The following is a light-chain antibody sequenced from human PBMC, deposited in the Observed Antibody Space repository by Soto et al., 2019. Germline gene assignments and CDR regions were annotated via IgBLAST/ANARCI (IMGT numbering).Light chain of an antibody. V-gene: IGKV3D-11*02. CDR3: QQRSAWPFT. CDR2: DAS. CDR1: QTVDKY. J-gene: IGKJ4*01. Sequence: IVLTQSPATLSLSPGERATLSCMASQTVDKYLAWYPVRPGQAPRLLIFDASTLATGVPPRFSGSRAGSDFTLTISSLDPEDFALYYCQQRSAWPFTFGGGTSVLIK.